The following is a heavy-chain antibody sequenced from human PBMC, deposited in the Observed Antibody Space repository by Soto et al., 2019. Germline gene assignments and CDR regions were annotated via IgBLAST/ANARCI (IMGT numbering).Heavy chain of an antibody. D-gene: IGHD1-7*01. CDR3: ARDLTAYPNFFDP. V-gene: IGHV4-30-4*01. CDR1: GGSISSGDYY. Sequence: QVQLQESGPGLVKPSQTLSRTCTVSGGSISSGDYYWSWIRHPPGKGLEWVWHIYYSGIAYYTPSLKSRVIRSIDTPQNQFSLKLSSVTAADTAVYYCARDLTAYPNFFDPWGQGTLVTVSS. J-gene: IGHJ5*02. CDR2: IYYSGIA.